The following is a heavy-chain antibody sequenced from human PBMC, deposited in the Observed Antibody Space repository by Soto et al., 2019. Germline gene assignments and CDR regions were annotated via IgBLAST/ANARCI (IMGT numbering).Heavy chain of an antibody. V-gene: IGHV6-1*01. CDR1: GDSVSSNSAA. CDR3: ARGPTALDP. J-gene: IGHJ5*02. Sequence: SQTLSLTCALSGDSVSSNSAAWNWIRQSPSRGLEWLGRTYYRPKWYSVYAVSVKRRITIKPDTSQKQLSLQLNSVTPQDTAVYYCARGPTALDPWGQGTLVTVSS. CDR2: TYYRPKWYS. D-gene: IGHD4-17*01.